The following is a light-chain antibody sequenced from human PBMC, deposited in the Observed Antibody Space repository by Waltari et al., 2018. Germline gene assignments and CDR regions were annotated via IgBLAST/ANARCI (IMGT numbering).Light chain of an antibody. CDR3: QQRSDWLVT. J-gene: IGKJ4*01. CDR1: QSVYSF. CDR2: DAL. V-gene: IGKV3-11*01. Sequence: EIVLTPSPATLSLSPGERATLPCRASQSVYSFLAWYQHKPGQPPRLLIFDALNRATGIPARFSGSGSGTDFTLTISSLEPEDFAVYYCQQRSDWLVTFGGGTRVEIK.